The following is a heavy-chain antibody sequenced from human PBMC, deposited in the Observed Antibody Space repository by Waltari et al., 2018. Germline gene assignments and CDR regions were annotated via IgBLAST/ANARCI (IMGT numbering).Heavy chain of an antibody. CDR3: ARLEDCTGPGGNCYSGDSFAMDV. D-gene: IGHD2-8*02. Sequence: QVQLQQWGAGLLQPSETLSLSCAVYGGSFSGYYWGWIRQPPGKGLEWIGEINHAGNTNYSPSLRGRVTLFLDTSKSQFSLKVHSVTAADTAVYYCARLEDCTGPGGNCYSGDSFAMDVWGQGTTVTVSS. V-gene: IGHV4-34*02. J-gene: IGHJ6*02. CDR2: INHAGNT. CDR1: GGSFSGYY.